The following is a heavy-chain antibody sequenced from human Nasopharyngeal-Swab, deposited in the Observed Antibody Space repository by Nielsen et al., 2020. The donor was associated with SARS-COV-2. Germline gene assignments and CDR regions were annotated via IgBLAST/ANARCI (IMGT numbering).Heavy chain of an antibody. Sequence: SETLSLTCSVSGASIISYYWSWIRQPPGKGLEWIGYIYYSGSTNYNPSLKSRVTISVDTSKNQFSLKLSSVTAADTAVYYCARGADSSGYSMYYFDYWGQGTLVTVSS. V-gene: IGHV4-59*01. CDR2: IYYSGST. CDR1: GASIISYY. D-gene: IGHD3-22*01. CDR3: ARGADSSGYSMYYFDY. J-gene: IGHJ4*02.